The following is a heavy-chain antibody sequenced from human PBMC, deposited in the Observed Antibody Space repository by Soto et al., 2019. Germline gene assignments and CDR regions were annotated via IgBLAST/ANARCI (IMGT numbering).Heavy chain of an antibody. V-gene: IGHV3-73*01. CDR2: IRSKANSYAT. J-gene: IGHJ4*02. CDR3: ADILTLSAG. Sequence: PGGSLRLSCAASGFTFSASAMHWVRQASGKGLEWVGRIRSKANSYATAYAASVTGRFTISRDDSKNTAYLQMNSLKTEDTAVYYCADILTLSAGWGQGTLVTVSS. CDR1: GFTFSASA. D-gene: IGHD3-9*01.